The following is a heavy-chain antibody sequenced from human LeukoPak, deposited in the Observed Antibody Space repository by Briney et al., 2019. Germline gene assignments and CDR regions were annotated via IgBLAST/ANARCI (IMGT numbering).Heavy chain of an antibody. CDR3: ARGAGPEIVGATAAAFDI. J-gene: IGHJ3*02. Sequence: ASVKVSCKASGGTFSSYAISWVRQAPGQGLEWMGGIIPIFGTANCAQKFQGRVTITADESTSTAYMELSSLRSEDTAVYYCARGAGPEIVGATAAAFDIWGQGTMVTVSS. CDR1: GGTFSSYA. D-gene: IGHD1-26*01. V-gene: IGHV1-69*13. CDR2: IIPIFGTA.